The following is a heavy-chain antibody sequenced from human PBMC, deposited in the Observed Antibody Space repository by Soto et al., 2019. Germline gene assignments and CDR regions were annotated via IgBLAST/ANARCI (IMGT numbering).Heavy chain of an antibody. V-gene: IGHV4-59*08. CDR1: GGSISSYY. D-gene: IGHD2-21*01. CDR3: ARRRDAYCGGDCYYFDY. J-gene: IGHJ4*02. CDR2: IYYSGST. Sequence: QVQLQESGPGLVKPSETLSLTCTVSGGSISSYYWSWIRQPPGKGLEWIGYIYYSGSTNYNPSLKSRVTISVDTSKNQFSLKLSSVTAADTAVYYCARRRDAYCGGDCYYFDYWGQGTLVTVSS.